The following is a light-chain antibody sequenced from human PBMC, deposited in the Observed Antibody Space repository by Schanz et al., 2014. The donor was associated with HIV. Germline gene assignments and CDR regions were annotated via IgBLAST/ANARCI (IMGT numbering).Light chain of an antibody. CDR3: CSYAGSSPFEV. CDR2: ESG. V-gene: IGLV2-23*02. J-gene: IGLJ3*02. Sequence: QSALTQPASVSGSPGQSITISCTGTSSDVGSYNLVSWYQQHPGNAPKLMIYESGKRPSGVSNRFSASKSGNTASLTISGLQAEDEADYYCCSYAGSSPFEVFGGGTKLTVL. CDR1: SSDVGSYNL.